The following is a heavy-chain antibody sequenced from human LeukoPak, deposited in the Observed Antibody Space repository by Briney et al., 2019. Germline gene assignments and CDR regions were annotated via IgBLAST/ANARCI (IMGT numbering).Heavy chain of an antibody. D-gene: IGHD5-12*01. CDR2: ISGSNGNT. CDR1: SYPFTRYG. J-gene: IGHJ4*02. CDR3: ARSGRGTYYYFDL. Sequence: ASVKVSCKASSYPFTRYGISWVRQAPGQGLEWMGWISGSNGNTNYAQKFLGRVTMTADTSTSTAYMELRSPTSDDTAMYYCARSGRGTYYYFDLWGQGTLVTVSS. V-gene: IGHV1-18*01.